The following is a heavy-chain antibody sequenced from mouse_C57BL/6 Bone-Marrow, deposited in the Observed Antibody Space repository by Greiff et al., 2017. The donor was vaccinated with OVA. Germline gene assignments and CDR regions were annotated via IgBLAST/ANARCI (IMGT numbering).Heavy chain of an antibody. CDR1: GYTFTDYY. V-gene: IGHV1-26*01. CDR3: ARDYGSRFDY. D-gene: IGHD1-1*01. CDR2: FNPNIVGP. Sequence: VQLQQSGPDLVKPGPSVKISCKASGYTFTDYYLNWLRQSLGKSLEWIGDFNPNIVGPSSNQKFKGKATLTVDKSTSTAYMELRSLTSEDSAVYYCARDYGSRFDYWGQGTTLTVSS. J-gene: IGHJ2*01.